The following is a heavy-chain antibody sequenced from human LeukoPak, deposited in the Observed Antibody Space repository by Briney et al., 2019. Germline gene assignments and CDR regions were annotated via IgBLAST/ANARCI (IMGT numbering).Heavy chain of an antibody. J-gene: IGHJ6*03. CDR2: IIPIFGTA. Sequence: ASVKVSCKASGGTFSSYAISWVRQAPGQGLEWMGGIIPIFGTANYAQKFQGRVTITADESTSTAYMELSSLRSEDTAVYYCASRTVDHSGSYFGVGYYYYMDVWGKGTTVTISS. D-gene: IGHD1-26*01. CDR1: GGTFSSYA. CDR3: ASRTVDHSGSYFGVGYYYYMDV. V-gene: IGHV1-69*13.